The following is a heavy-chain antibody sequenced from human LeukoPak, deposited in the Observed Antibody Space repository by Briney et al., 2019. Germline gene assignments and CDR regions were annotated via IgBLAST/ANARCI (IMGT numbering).Heavy chain of an antibody. D-gene: IGHD6-19*01. CDR3: ARRSYSSGWYTAPPNWYFDL. J-gene: IGHJ2*01. Sequence: SETLSLTCTVSGGSISSYYWSWIRQPPGKGLEWIGYIYYSGSTNYNPSLKSRVTISVDTSKNQFSLKLSSVTAADTAVYYCARRSYSSGWYTAPPNWYFDLWGRGTLVTVSS. V-gene: IGHV4-59*08. CDR2: IYYSGST. CDR1: GGSISSYY.